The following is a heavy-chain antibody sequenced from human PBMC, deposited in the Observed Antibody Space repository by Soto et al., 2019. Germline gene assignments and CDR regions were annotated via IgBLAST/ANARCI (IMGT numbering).Heavy chain of an antibody. CDR3: AKVGGSGYCSSSSCYAADY. J-gene: IGHJ4*02. Sequence: QVQLVESGGGVVQPGRSLRLSCAVSGFIFSDYGMHWVRQAPGKGLEWVALLSHDGRNEYYADSVKGRFTISRDNSKNTLYLQMHSLRPEATAVYYCAKVGGSGYCSSSSCYAADYWGQGTLVTVSS. D-gene: IGHD2-2*01. V-gene: IGHV3-30*18. CDR1: GFIFSDYG. CDR2: LSHDGRNE.